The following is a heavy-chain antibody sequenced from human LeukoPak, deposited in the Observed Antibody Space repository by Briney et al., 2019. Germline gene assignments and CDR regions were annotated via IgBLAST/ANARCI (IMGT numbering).Heavy chain of an antibody. CDR3: ARHTTVVPPHYFDY. Sequence: SETLSLTCTVSGAPISSYYWSWIQQPPGKGLEWIGYIFYSGNTNYNPSLKSRVTMSLGTSKTLFSLRLTSVTAADTAVYYCARHTTVVPPHYFDYWGQGALVTFSS. J-gene: IGHJ4*02. CDR2: IFYSGNT. D-gene: IGHD4-17*01. V-gene: IGHV4-59*08. CDR1: GAPISSYY.